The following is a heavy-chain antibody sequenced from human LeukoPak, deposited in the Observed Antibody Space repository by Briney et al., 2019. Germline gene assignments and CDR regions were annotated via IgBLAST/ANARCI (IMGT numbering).Heavy chain of an antibody. Sequence: SETLSLTCSVYSGSFNVYYWGWIRQPPGEGLEWIGKINHRGNTNYNPSLKSRVTISVDTSKNQFFLTLSSVTAAATGADYWVRARYYPGSGSYYLGRPDPDYWGQGALVSVSS. D-gene: IGHD3-10*01. V-gene: IGHV4-34*01. CDR2: INHRGNT. CDR3: VRARYYPGSGSYYLGRPDPDY. CDR1: SGSFNVYY. J-gene: IGHJ4*02.